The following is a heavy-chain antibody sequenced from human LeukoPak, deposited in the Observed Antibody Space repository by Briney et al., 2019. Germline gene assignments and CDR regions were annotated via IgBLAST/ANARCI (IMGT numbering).Heavy chain of an antibody. J-gene: IGHJ3*02. CDR2: ISAYNGNT. D-gene: IGHD1-1*01. CDR3: ARDRRDDLDAFDI. CDR1: GYTFSSYG. V-gene: IGHV1-18*01. Sequence: ASVKVSCKASGYTFSSYGISWVRQAPGQGLEWMGWISAYNGNTKYAQKFQGRVTMTTDTSTSTAYMELRSLRSDDTAVYYCARDRRDDLDAFDIWGQGTMVTVSS.